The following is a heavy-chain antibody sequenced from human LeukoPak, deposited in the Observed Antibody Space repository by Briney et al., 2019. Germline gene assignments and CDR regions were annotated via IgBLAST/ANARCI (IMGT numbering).Heavy chain of an antibody. CDR2: IYYSGST. CDR1: GGSISSGGYY. Sequence: SETLSLTCTVSGGSISSGGYYWSWIRQHPGKGLEWIGYIYYSGSTYYNPSLKSRVTISVDTSKNQFSLKLSSVTAADTAVYYCARGQLRYFDWLLGNDAFDIWGQGTMVTVSS. V-gene: IGHV4-31*03. CDR3: ARGQLRYFDWLLGNDAFDI. J-gene: IGHJ3*02. D-gene: IGHD3-9*01.